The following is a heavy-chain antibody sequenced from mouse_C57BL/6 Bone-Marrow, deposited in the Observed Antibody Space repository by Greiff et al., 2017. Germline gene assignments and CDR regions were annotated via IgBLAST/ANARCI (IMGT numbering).Heavy chain of an antibody. J-gene: IGHJ3*01. Sequence: EVKLVESGGGLVQPGGSLKLSCAASGFTFSDYYMYWVRQTPEKRLESVAYISNGGGSTYYPDTVKGRFTISRDNAKNTLYLQMSRLKSEDTAMYYCARPHYYSNYEWFAYWGQGTLVTVSA. CDR1: GFTFSDYY. V-gene: IGHV5-12*01. CDR3: ARPHYYSNYEWFAY. D-gene: IGHD2-5*01. CDR2: ISNGGGST.